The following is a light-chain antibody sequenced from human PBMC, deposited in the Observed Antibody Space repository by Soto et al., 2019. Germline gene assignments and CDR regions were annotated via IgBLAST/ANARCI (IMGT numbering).Light chain of an antibody. J-gene: IGKJ4*01. V-gene: IGKV1-33*01. CDR2: DAS. CDR1: QDISNY. CDR3: QQYDSLPFT. Sequence: DIQMTQSPSSLSASVGDRVTITCQASQDISNYLNWYQQKPGKAPKLLIYDASNLETGVSSRVSASGSGTDFTHTIKSRQPEDIATYYWQQYDSLPFTFGGGAKVEIK.